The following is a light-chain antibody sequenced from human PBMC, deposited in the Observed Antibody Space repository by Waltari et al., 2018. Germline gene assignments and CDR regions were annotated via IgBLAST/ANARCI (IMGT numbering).Light chain of an antibody. Sequence: DFVMTQSPDSLAVSLGERAFINCKSSQSVFSRANFKNYLAWYQQRPGQPPNLLIYWASTRASGVPDRFVGSQSGSDFTITINNLQPEDAGIYYCQQYYNSPSTFGQGTRLEIK. CDR3: QQYYNSPST. J-gene: IGKJ1*01. V-gene: IGKV4-1*01. CDR2: WAS. CDR1: QSVFSRANFKNY.